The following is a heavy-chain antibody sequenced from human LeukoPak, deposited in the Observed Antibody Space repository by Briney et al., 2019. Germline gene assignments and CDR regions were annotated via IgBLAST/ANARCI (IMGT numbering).Heavy chain of an antibody. CDR1: GFTFSNFW. CDR2: INQDGSER. CDR3: ARERWGSGSYPNYFDY. D-gene: IGHD3-10*01. Sequence: GGSLRLSCAGSGFTFSNFWMSWVPQAPGKGLEWVANINQDGSERYSVDSVKGRFTISRDNAKNSLYLQMSSLRAEDTAVYYCARERWGSGSYPNYFDYWGQGTLVTISS. V-gene: IGHV3-7*01. J-gene: IGHJ4*02.